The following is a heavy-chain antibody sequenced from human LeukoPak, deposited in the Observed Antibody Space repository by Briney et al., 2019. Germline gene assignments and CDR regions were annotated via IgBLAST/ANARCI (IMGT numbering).Heavy chain of an antibody. CDR2: IYPGDSDT. D-gene: IGHD3-10*01. J-gene: IGHJ5*02. V-gene: IGHV5-51*01. CDR3: ARHGSGSYYNVWYWFDP. CDR1: GYSFTSYW. Sequence: GESLKISCKGSGYSFTSYWIGWVRQMPGKGLELMGIIYPGDSDTRYSPSFQGQVTISADKSISTAYLQWSSLKASDTAMYYCARHGSGSYYNVWYWFDPWGQGTLVTVSS.